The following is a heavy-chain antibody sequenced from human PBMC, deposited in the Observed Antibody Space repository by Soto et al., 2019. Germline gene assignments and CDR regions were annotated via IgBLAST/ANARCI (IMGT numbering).Heavy chain of an antibody. Sequence: PGESLKISCKGSGYSFTSYWIGWVRQMPGKGLEWMGIIYPGDSDTRYSPSFQGQVTISADKSISTAYLQWSSLKASDTAMYYCARLKKDSSSSTRMYNWFDPWGQGTLVTVSS. CDR3: ARLKKDSSSSTRMYNWFDP. D-gene: IGHD6-6*01. CDR1: GYSFTSYW. CDR2: IYPGDSDT. V-gene: IGHV5-51*01. J-gene: IGHJ5*02.